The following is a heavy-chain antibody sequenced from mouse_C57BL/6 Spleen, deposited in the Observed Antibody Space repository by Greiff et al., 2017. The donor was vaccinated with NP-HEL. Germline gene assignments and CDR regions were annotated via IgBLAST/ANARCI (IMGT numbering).Heavy chain of an antibody. Sequence: QVQLKQPGAELVRPGSSVKLSCKASGYTFTSYWMHWVKQRPIQGLEWIGNIDPSDSETHYNQKFKDKATLTVDKSSSTAYMQLSSLTSEDSAVYYCARPTDGYYDYYAMDYWGQGTSVTVSS. J-gene: IGHJ4*01. CDR2: IDPSDSET. CDR1: GYTFTSYW. V-gene: IGHV1-52*01. CDR3: ARPTDGYYDYYAMDY. D-gene: IGHD2-3*01.